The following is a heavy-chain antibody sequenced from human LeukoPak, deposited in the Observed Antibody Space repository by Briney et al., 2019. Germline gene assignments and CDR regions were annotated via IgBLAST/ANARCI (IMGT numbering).Heavy chain of an antibody. CDR1: GGTFSSYA. J-gene: IGHJ6*03. CDR3: ARHSWGSGYVGYYYYYYMDV. V-gene: IGHV1-69*05. CDR2: IIPIFVTA. D-gene: IGHD3-3*01. Sequence: SVKVSCKASGGTFSSYAISWVRQAPGQGLEWMGGIIPIFVTANYAQKFQGRVTITTDESTSTAYMELSSLRSEDMAVYYCARHSWGSGYVGYYYYYYMDVWGKGTTVTVSS.